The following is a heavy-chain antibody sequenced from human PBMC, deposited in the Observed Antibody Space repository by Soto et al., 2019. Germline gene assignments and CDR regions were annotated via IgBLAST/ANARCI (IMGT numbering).Heavy chain of an antibody. J-gene: IGHJ4*02. D-gene: IGHD3-3*01. CDR2: VRSNADGGTA. V-gene: IGHV3-15*07. CDR3: TTSISGLVTGH. CDR1: GFAFSSAW. Sequence: EVQLVESGGALVEPGGSFTLSCAASGFAFSSAWMNWVRQAPGKGLEWVGRVRSNADGGTADYAAPVRGRFTFSRDDSKNTLFLQMSSLRTEDTAVYYCTTSISGLVTGHWGQGTLVTVSS.